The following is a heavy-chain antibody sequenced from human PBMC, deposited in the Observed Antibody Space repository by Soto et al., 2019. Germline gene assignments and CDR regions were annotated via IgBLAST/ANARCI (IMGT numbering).Heavy chain of an antibody. V-gene: IGHV3-74*01. CDR3: ARASVLGGVLGWLLPFDY. J-gene: IGHJ4*02. CDR1: GFTFSSYW. CDR2: INSDGSST. D-gene: IGHD3-3*01. Sequence: EVQLVESGGGLVQPGGSLRLSCAASGFTFSSYWMHWVRQAPGKGLVWVSRINSDGSSTSYADSVKGRFTISRDNAKNTLYLQMNSLRAEDTAVYYCARASVLGGVLGWLLPFDYWGQGTLVTVSS.